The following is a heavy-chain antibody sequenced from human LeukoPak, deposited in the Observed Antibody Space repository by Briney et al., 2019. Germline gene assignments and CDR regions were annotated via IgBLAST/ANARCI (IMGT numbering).Heavy chain of an antibody. D-gene: IGHD2-2*01. V-gene: IGHV3-15*01. CDR3: TTADCSSTSCYEGYFDY. CDR1: GFTFSNAW. CDR2: IKSKTEGVTT. Sequence: KPGGSLLLSCAASGFTFSNAWMSWGRQAPGKGLEWGGRIKSKTEGVTTDYAAPVKGRFTISRDDSKNTLYLQMNSLKTEDTAVYYCTTADCSSTSCYEGYFDYWGQGTLVTVSS. J-gene: IGHJ4*02.